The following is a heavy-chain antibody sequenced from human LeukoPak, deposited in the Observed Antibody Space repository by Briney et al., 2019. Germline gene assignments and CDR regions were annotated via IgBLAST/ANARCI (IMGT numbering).Heavy chain of an antibody. V-gene: IGHV4-4*02. CDR3: ARDLGLPHAFNI. Sequence: PLGTLSLTCAVSGDSISSDYWWTWVRQPPGKGLEWIGEVYHSGSTDYNPSLKSRVTISVDKSINQFSLNLRLVTAADTAVYYCARDLGLPHAFNIWGPGTLVTVSS. CDR2: VYHSGST. D-gene: IGHD3-16*01. CDR1: GDSISSDYW. J-gene: IGHJ3*02.